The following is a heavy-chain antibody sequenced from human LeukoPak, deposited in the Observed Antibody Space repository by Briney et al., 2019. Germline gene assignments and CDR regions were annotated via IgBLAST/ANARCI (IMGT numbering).Heavy chain of an antibody. D-gene: IGHD3-22*01. J-gene: IGHJ4*02. CDR2: ISSSSSYI. CDR1: GFTFSSSS. V-gene: IGHV3-21*01. CDR3: ARGPPDYYDSSGYYYPGYFDY. Sequence: GGSLRLSCAASGFTFSSSSMNWVRQAPGKGLEWVSSISSSSSYIYYADSVKGRFTISRDNAKNSLYLQMNSLRAEDTAVYYCARGPPDYYDSSGYYYPGYFDYWGQGTLVTVSS.